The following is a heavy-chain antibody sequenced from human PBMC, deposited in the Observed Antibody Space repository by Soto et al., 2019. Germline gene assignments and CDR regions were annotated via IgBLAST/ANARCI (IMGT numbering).Heavy chain of an antibody. CDR2: INNDGSDT. CDR3: VRDKPHNWFDP. CDR1: GFTFSSYW. V-gene: IGHV3-74*01. J-gene: IGHJ5*02. Sequence: PVGSLRLSCAASGFTFSSYWMHWVRQAPGKGLVWVSRINNDGSDTTYADSVKGRFTISRDNAKNTVYLQMNSLRAEDTAVYYCVRDKPHNWFDPWGQGT.